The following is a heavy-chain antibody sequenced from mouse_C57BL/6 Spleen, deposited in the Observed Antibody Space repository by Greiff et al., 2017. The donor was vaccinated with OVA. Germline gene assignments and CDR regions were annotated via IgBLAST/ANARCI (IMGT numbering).Heavy chain of an antibody. V-gene: IGHV1-22*01. CDR3: AKGGRLLWFAY. CDR1: GYTFTDYN. J-gene: IGHJ3*01. D-gene: IGHD2-3*01. CDR2: INPNNGGT. Sequence: EVQLQQSGPELVKPGASVKMSCKASGYTFTDYNMHWVKQSHGKSLEWIGYINPNNGGTSYNQKFKGKATLTVNKSSSTAYMELRSLTSEDSAVYYCAKGGRLLWFAYWGQGTLVTVSA.